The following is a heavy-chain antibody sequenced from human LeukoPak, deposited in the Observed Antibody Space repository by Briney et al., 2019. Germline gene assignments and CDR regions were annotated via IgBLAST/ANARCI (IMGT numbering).Heavy chain of an antibody. CDR1: GFTFSSYA. CDR2: ISGSGGST. CDR3: AKHPAIVVVILADY. J-gene: IGHJ4*02. Sequence: SGGSLRLSCAASGFTFSSYAMSWVRQAPGKGLEWVSAISGSGGSTYYADSVKGRFTISRDNSKNTLYLQMNSLRAEDTAVYYWAKHPAIVVVILADYWGQGTLVTVSS. D-gene: IGHD2-21*01. V-gene: IGHV3-23*01.